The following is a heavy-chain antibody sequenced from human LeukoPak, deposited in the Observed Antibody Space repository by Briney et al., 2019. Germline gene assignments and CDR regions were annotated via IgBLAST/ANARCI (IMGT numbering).Heavy chain of an antibody. CDR1: GYTFTSYD. V-gene: IGHV1-8*03. Sequence: APVKVSCKASGYTFTSYDINWVRQATGQGLEWMGWMNPYSGNTGYAQKFQGRVTITRNTSISTAYMELSSLRSEDTAVYYCARSRTGYISGLIKWLWFDPWGQGTLVTVSS. CDR3: ARSRTGYISGLIKWLWFDP. CDR2: MNPYSGNT. D-gene: IGHD6-19*01. J-gene: IGHJ5*02.